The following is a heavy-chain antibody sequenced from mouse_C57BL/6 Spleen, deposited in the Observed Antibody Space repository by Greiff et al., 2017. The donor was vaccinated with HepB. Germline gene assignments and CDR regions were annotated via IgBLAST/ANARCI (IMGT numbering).Heavy chain of an antibody. CDR1: GFTFSDFY. V-gene: IGHV7-1*01. CDR3: ARDDGDYSGWFAY. CDR2: SRNKANDYTT. D-gene: IGHD1-1*01. Sequence: EVKVVESGGGLVQSGRSLRLSCATSGFTFSDFYMEWVRQAPGKGLEWIAASRNKANDYTTEYSASVKGRFIVSRDTSQSILYLQMNALRAEDTAIYYCARDDGDYSGWFAYWGQGTLVTVSA. J-gene: IGHJ3*01.